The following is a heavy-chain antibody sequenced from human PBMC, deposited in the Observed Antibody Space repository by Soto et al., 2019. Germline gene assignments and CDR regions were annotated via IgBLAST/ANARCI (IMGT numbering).Heavy chain of an antibody. V-gene: IGHV4-59*01. Sequence: SETLSLTCTVSGGSISSYYWSWIRQPPGKGLEWIGYIYYSGSTNYNPSLKSRVTISVDTSKNQFSLKLSSVTAADTAVYYCARAYSSSFDYWGQGTLVTVPS. CDR2: IYYSGST. CDR3: ARAYSSSFDY. D-gene: IGHD6-6*01. J-gene: IGHJ4*02. CDR1: GGSISSYY.